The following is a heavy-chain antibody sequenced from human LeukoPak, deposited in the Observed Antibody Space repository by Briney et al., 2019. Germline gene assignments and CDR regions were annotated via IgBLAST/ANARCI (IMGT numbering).Heavy chain of an antibody. J-gene: IGHJ6*03. CDR2: ISSSSSYI. CDR3: AREADYGEDYYYYYYMDV. Sequence: KPGGSLRLSCAASAFTFSSYSMNWVRQAPGKGLEWVSSISSSSSYIYYADSVKGRFTISRDNAKNSLYLQMNSLRAEDTAVYYCAREADYGEDYYYYYYMDVWGKGTTVTVSS. CDR1: AFTFSSYS. V-gene: IGHV3-21*01. D-gene: IGHD4-17*01.